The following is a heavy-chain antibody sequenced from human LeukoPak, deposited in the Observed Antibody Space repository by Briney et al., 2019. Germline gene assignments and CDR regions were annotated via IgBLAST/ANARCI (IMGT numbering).Heavy chain of an antibody. CDR2: IWYDGSNK. CDR1: GFTFSSYG. V-gene: IGHV3-33*01. D-gene: IGHD6-19*01. CDR3: ARDMEVAGTSIDY. J-gene: IGHJ4*02. Sequence: PGGSLRLSWAASGFTFSSYGMHWVRQAPGKGLEWVAVIWYDGSNKYYADSVKGRFTISRDNSKNTLYLQMNSLRAEDTAVYYCARDMEVAGTSIDYWGQGTLVTVSS.